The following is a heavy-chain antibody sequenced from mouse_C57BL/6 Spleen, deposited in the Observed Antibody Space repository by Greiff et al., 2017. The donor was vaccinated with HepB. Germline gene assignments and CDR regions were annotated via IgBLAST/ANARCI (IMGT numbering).Heavy chain of an antibody. J-gene: IGHJ1*03. V-gene: IGHV1-52*01. Sequence: VQLKQPGAELVRPGSSVKLSCKASGYTFTSYWMHWVKQRPIQGLEWIGNIDPSDSETHYNQKFKDKATLTVDKSSSTAYMQLSSLTSEDSAVYYCARGDSYYGSSYGYFDVWGTGTTVTVSS. CDR2: IDPSDSET. CDR1: GYTFTSYW. D-gene: IGHD1-1*01. CDR3: ARGDSYYGSSYGYFDV.